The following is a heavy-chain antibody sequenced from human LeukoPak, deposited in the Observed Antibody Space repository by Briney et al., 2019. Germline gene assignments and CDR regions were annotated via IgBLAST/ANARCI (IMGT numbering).Heavy chain of an antibody. V-gene: IGHV3-74*01. CDR2: INSDGSRT. CDR1: GFILSKNW. D-gene: IGHD1-26*01. CDR3: SIRQWAYTRTAFHI. Sequence: GGSLSLSCVPVGFILSKNWVEWVRQVPGKGLVWVSRINSDGSRTSYADSVKGRFTISRDNAMNTLYLQMNSLRAEDTAVYHCSIRQWAYTRTAFHIWGQGTMVTVAS. J-gene: IGHJ3*02.